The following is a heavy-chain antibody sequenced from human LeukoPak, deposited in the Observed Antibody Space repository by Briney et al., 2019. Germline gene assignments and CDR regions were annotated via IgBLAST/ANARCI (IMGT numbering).Heavy chain of an antibody. CDR3: AKDQAAAPYYYYYYMDV. D-gene: IGHD2-2*01. CDR2: IRYDGSNK. V-gene: IGHV3-30*02. CDR1: GFTFSSYG. J-gene: IGHJ6*03. Sequence: PGGSLRLSCAASGFTFSSYGMHWVRQAPGKGLEWVAFIRYDGSNKYYADSVKGRFTISRDNSMNTLYLQMNSLRAEDTAVYYCAKDQAAAPYYYYYYMDVWGKGTTVTISS.